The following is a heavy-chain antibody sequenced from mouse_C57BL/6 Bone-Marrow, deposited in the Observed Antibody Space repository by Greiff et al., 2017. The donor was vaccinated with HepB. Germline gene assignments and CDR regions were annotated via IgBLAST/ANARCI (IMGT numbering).Heavy chain of an antibody. CDR1: GFTFSSYG. Sequence: DVQLVESGGDLVKPGGSLKLSCAASGFTFSSYGMSWVRQTPDKRLEWVATISSGGSYTYYPDSVKGRFTISRDKAKNTLYLQMSSLKSEDTAMYYCARHGIPMDYWGQGTSVTVSS. J-gene: IGHJ4*01. CDR3: ARHGIPMDY. V-gene: IGHV5-6*01. CDR2: ISSGGSYT.